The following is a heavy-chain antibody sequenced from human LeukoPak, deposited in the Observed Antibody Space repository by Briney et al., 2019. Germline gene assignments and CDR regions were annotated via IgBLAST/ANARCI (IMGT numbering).Heavy chain of an antibody. V-gene: IGHV4-39*07. CDR2: IYYSGST. D-gene: IGHD3-22*01. Sequence: SETLSLTCTVSGGSISSSSYYWGWIRQPPGKGLEWIGSIYYSGSTYYNPSLKSRVTISVKTSKNQFSLKLSSVTAADTAVYYCARVTGYMIEDYFDYWGQGTLVTVSS. J-gene: IGHJ4*02. CDR3: ARVTGYMIEDYFDY. CDR1: GGSISSSSYY.